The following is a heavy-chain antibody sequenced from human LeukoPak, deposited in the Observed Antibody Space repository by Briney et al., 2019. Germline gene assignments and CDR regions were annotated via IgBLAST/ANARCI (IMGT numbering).Heavy chain of an antibody. CDR1: GFTFSRYW. J-gene: IGHJ4*02. D-gene: IGHD3-22*01. CDR3: AKDTAYYYDSSGLFDY. V-gene: IGHV3-23*01. CDR2: ISGSGDST. Sequence: GGSLRLSCAASGFTFSRYWMSWVRQAPGKGLEWVSLISGSGDSTYYADSVRGRFTISRDNSKNTLYLQMNSLRAEDTAVYYCAKDTAYYYDSSGLFDYWGQGTLVTVSS.